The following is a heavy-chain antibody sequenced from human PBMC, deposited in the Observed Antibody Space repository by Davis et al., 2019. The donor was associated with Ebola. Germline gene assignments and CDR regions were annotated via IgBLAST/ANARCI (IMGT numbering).Heavy chain of an antibody. V-gene: IGHV3-30*02. Sequence: GESLKISCAASGFTFSSYGMHWVRQAPGKGLEWVAVIWYDGSNKYYADSVKGRFTISRDNSKNTLYLQMNSLRAEDTAVYYCAKEEISSGYYYRYYFDYWGQGTLVTVSS. D-gene: IGHD3-22*01. CDR1: GFTFSSYG. CDR2: IWYDGSNK. J-gene: IGHJ4*02. CDR3: AKEEISSGYYYRYYFDY.